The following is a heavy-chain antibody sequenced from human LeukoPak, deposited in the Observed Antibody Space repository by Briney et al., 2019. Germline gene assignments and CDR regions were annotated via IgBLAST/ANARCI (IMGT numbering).Heavy chain of an antibody. Sequence: GASVKVSCKASGYTFTNYYIHWVREAPGQGLEWMGIINPSSGSTSYAQKFQDRVTMTRDTSTSTLYLELSGLWSEDTAVYYCARGGSGSHYSPFDYWGQGTLVTVSS. CDR2: INPSSGST. J-gene: IGHJ4*02. CDR3: ARGGSGSHYSPFDY. CDR1: GYTFTNYY. D-gene: IGHD3-10*01. V-gene: IGHV1-46*01.